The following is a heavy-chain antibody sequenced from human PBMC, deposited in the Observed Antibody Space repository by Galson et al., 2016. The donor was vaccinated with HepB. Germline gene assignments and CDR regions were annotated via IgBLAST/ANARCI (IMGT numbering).Heavy chain of an antibody. V-gene: IGHV1-2*02. CDR1: GYTFTGHS. CDR3: TRGYGDSSSCLYFDY. J-gene: IGHJ4*02. CDR2: INPKSGSK. Sequence: SVKVSCKASGYTFTGHSMHWVRQAPGQGLEWMGWINPKSGSKNYAQTFQGTVIMTRDTSISTAYMELSRLRADDTAVYYCTRGYGDSSSCLYFDYWGQGTLVTVSS. D-gene: IGHD2-2*01.